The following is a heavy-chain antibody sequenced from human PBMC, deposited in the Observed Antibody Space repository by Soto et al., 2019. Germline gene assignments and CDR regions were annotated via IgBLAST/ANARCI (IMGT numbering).Heavy chain of an antibody. Sequence: VQLVESGGGLIQPGGSLRLSCAASGFTVSSNHMTWIRQAPGRGPEWVSTIYHGGNTYYADSVKGRFAISRDNSKNMLYLQMNSLRAEDAALYYCSTGVDTAKDGYWGQGTLVTVSS. CDR1: GFTVSSNH. V-gene: IGHV3-53*01. CDR3: STGVDTAKDGY. CDR2: IYHGGNT. D-gene: IGHD5-18*01. J-gene: IGHJ4*02.